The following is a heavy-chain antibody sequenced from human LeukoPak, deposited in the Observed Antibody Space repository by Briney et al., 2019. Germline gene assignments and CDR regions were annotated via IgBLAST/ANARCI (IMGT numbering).Heavy chain of an antibody. CDR1: GFSFSSFA. Sequence: GGSLRLSCAASGFSFSSFAMTWVRQAPGKGLEWVSSITGGHYATYNTDSVKGRFTISRDNAKNTLYLQMNSLRADDTAVYYCARDSDFWSGYCDYWGQGTLVTVSS. V-gene: IGHV3-23*01. J-gene: IGHJ4*02. CDR3: ARDSDFWSGYCDY. CDR2: ITGGHYAT. D-gene: IGHD3-3*01.